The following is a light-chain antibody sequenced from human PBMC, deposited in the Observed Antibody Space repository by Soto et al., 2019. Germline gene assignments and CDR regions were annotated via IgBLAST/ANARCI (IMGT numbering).Light chain of an antibody. J-gene: IGLJ1*01. Sequence: QSVLTQPRSVSGSPGQSVTISCTGTSSDVGGYNYVSWYQHNPGKAPKLMIFDVSARPSGVPDRFSGSKSANTASLTISGLQAEDEADYYCCSYAGRYSYVFGSGTKLTVL. CDR1: SSDVGGYNY. V-gene: IGLV2-11*01. CDR3: CSYAGRYSYV. CDR2: DVS.